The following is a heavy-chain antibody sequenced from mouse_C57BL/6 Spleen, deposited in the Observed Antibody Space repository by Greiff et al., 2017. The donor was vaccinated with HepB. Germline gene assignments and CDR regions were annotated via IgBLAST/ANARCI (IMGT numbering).Heavy chain of an antibody. J-gene: IGHJ3*01. D-gene: IGHD2-3*01. CDR3: ARRDDGSFAY. CDR1: GYTFTDYY. V-gene: IGHV1-26*01. Sequence: EVQLQQSGPELVKPGASVKISCKASGYTFTDYYMNWVKQSHGKSLEWIGDINPNNGGTSYNQKFKGKATLTVDKSSSTAYMELRSLTSEDSAVYYCARRDDGSFAYWGQGTLVTVSA. CDR2: INPNNGGT.